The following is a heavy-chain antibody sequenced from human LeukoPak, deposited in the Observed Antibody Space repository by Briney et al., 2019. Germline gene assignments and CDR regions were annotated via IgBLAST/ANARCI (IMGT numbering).Heavy chain of an antibody. Sequence: GSLRLSCAASGFTFSGYWMHWVRQAPGKGLVWVSRINIDGSSTTYADSVKGRFTISRDNSKNTLYLQMNSLRAEDTAVYYCAKATIFGNWFDPWGQGTLVTVSS. J-gene: IGHJ5*02. D-gene: IGHD3-3*01. CDR2: INIDGSST. CDR1: GFTFSGYW. V-gene: IGHV3-74*01. CDR3: AKATIFGNWFDP.